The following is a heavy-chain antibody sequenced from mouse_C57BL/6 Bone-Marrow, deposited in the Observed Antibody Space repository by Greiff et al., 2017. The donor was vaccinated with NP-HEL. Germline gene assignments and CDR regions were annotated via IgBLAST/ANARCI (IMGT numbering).Heavy chain of an antibody. Sequence: VQLQQSGPELVKPGASVKMSCKASGYTFTDYNMHWVKQSHGKRLEWIGYINPNNGGTSYHQKFKGKATLTVNKSSSTAYMELRSLTSEDSAVYYCARERRYDYEDFDYWGQGTTLTVSS. J-gene: IGHJ2*01. V-gene: IGHV1-22*01. CDR3: ARERRYDYEDFDY. D-gene: IGHD2-4*01. CDR1: GYTFTDYN. CDR2: INPNNGGT.